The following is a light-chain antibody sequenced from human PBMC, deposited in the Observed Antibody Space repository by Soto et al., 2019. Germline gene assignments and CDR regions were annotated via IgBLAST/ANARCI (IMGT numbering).Light chain of an antibody. CDR3: QQYNNWPPWT. CDR1: QSVSSN. CDR2: GAS. V-gene: IGKV3-15*01. J-gene: IGKJ1*01. Sequence: EIVMTQSPATLSVSPGERATLSCRASQSVSSNLAWYQQKPCQAPRRLIYGASTRATGIPVRFSGSGSGTEFTLTISSLQSEDFVVYYCQQYNNWPPWTFGQGTKVEIK.